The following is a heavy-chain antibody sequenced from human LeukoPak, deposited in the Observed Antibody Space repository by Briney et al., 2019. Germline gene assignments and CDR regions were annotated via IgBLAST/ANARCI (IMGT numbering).Heavy chain of an antibody. CDR1: GFTVSSNY. CDR2: IYSGGST. J-gene: IGHJ3*02. Sequence: GGSLRLSCAASGFTVSSNYMSWVRQAPGKGLEWVSVIYSGGSTYYADSVKGRFTISRDNSKNTLYLQMNSLRAEDTAVYYCARGREMVYATLDAFDIWGQGTMVTVSS. V-gene: IGHV3-53*01. CDR3: ARGREMVYATLDAFDI. D-gene: IGHD2-8*01.